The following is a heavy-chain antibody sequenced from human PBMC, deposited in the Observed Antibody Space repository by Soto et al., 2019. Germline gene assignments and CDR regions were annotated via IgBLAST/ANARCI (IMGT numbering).Heavy chain of an antibody. J-gene: IGHJ5*02. CDR1: GFTFSSYE. V-gene: IGHV3-48*03. CDR3: ASYYSSGWRNWFDP. CDR2: ISSSGSTI. Sequence: PGGSLRLSCAASGFTFSSYEMNWVRQAPGKGLEWVSYISSSGSTIYYADSVKGRFTISRDNAKNSLYLQMNSLRAEDTAVYYCASYYSSGWRNWFDPWGQGTLATVSS. D-gene: IGHD6-19*01.